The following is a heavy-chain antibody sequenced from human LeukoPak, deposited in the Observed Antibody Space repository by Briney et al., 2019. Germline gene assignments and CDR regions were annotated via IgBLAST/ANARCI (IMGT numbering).Heavy chain of an antibody. CDR3: ARDQGGGSSYFDY. CDR2: IYYSGST. J-gene: IGHJ4*02. V-gene: IGHV4-61*08. D-gene: IGHD2-15*01. CDR1: GGSISSGGYS. Sequence: PSETLSLTCAVSGGSISSGGYSWSWIRQPPGKGLEWIGYIYYSGSTNYNPSLKSRVTISVDTSKNQFSLKLSSVTAADTAVYYCARDQGGGSSYFDYWGQGTLVTVSS.